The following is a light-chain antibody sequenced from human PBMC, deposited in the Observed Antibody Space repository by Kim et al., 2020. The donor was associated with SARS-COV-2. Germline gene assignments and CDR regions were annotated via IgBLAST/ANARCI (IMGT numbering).Light chain of an antibody. V-gene: IGKV3-20*01. CDR3: QQYVSSPYT. CDR2: GAS. Sequence: LAQGERATLSCRASHSGTSNYLAWYQHRPGRAPRLLIYGASSRATGIPDRFSGSGSGTDFTLTISRLEPEDFAVYYCQQYVSSPYTFGQGTKLEI. CDR1: HSGTSNY. J-gene: IGKJ2*01.